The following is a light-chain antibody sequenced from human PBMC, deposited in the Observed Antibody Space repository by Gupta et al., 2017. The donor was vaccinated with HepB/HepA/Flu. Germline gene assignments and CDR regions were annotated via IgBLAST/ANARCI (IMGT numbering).Light chain of an antibody. J-gene: IGLJ1*01. CDR3: QTCDSSTDTYF. CDR2: QDS. Sequence: SNELTQPPSVSVSPGQTASITCSGHKLGDKFACWYQQRPGQSPVLVIYQDSRRPSGIPERFSGSNSGNTATLTISGTQAIDEADYFCQTCDSSTDTYFFGTGTKVTVL. V-gene: IGLV3-1*01. CDR1: KLGDKF.